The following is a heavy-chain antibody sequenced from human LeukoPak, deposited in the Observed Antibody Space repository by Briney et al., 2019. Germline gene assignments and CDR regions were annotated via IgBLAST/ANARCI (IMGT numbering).Heavy chain of an antibody. CDR2: ISGSGGTT. CDR1: GFIFSSYA. D-gene: IGHD6-19*01. CDR3: AKGNWLEFDY. V-gene: IGHV3-23*01. J-gene: IGHJ4*02. Sequence: GGSLRLSCAASGFIFSSYAMSWVRQAPGKGLEWVSAISGSGGTTYYADSVKGRFTTSRDNSKNTLYLQMHSLRAEDTALYYCAKGNWLEFDYWGQGTLVTVSS.